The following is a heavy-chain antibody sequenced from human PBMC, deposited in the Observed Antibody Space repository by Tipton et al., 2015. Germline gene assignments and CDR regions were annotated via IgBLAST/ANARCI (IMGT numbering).Heavy chain of an antibody. CDR2: IYGGGRS. CDR1: GFIVTNNY. V-gene: IGHV3-53*01. J-gene: IGHJ6*02. D-gene: IGHD4-17*01. Sequence: SLRLSCAASGFIVTNNYMTWVRQTPGKGLEWVSLIYGGGRSYYADSVKGRFTISRDSSKNTLYLSMANLRIEDTAVYYCATDYGRLSYYYYGLDVWGQGTTVTVSS. CDR3: ATDYGRLSYYYYGLDV.